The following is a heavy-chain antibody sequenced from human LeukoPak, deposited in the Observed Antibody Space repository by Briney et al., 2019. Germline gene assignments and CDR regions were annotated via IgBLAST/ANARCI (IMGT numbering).Heavy chain of an antibody. CDR2: IYSGGST. V-gene: IGHV3-53*01. CDR3: ERDTGGSFDY. CDR1: GFTVSSNY. Sequence: GGSLRLSCAASGFTVSSNYMSWVRQAPGKGLEWASVIYSGGSTYYADSVKGRFTISRDNSKNTLYLQMNSLSAEDTAVYYCERDTGGSFDYWGQGTLVTVSS. J-gene: IGHJ4*02. D-gene: IGHD1-14*01.